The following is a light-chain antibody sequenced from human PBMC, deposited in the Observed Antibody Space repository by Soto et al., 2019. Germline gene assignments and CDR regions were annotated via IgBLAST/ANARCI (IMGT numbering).Light chain of an antibody. J-gene: IGLJ1*01. CDR2: EVT. Sequence: QSALTQPASVSGSPGQSITISCTGTSNDVGIYNYVSWYQQHPGKAPKLMIYEVTNRPSGVSDRFSGSKSDNTASLTISGLQAEDEADYYCSSYTSSRAYVFGIGTKLTVL. CDR3: SSYTSSRAYV. CDR1: SNDVGIYNY. V-gene: IGLV2-14*01.